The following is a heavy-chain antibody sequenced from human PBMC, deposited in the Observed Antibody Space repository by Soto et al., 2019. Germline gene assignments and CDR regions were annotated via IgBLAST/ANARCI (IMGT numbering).Heavy chain of an antibody. J-gene: IGHJ4*02. CDR2: IYWNDDR. CDR3: VHSKGTSGGSCYQLAPDY. D-gene: IGHD2-15*01. V-gene: IGHV2-5*01. Sequence: QITFKESGPPLGKPTQPLTLTCTFSGFSLTTSGVGVGWIRQPPGKALQWLAVIYWNDDRRYSPSLKSRLTITKDNSKNQVVLTMTTMEPEDTAAYYCVHSKGTSGGSCYQLAPDYWGQGILVTVSS. CDR1: GFSLTTSGVG.